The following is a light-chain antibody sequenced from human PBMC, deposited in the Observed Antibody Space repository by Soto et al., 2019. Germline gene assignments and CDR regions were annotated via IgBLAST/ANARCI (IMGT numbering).Light chain of an antibody. J-gene: IGLJ1*01. CDR2: GNT. Sequence: QYLRTHPSTVAWATGERVTISCAGSSSNIGAAYDVHWYQHLPGTAPKLLIYGNTNRPSGVPDRFSGSKSGTSASLAITGLQTEDEADYYCQSYDGSLSGYVFGTGTKVTVL. CDR3: QSYDGSLSGYV. V-gene: IGLV1-40*01. CDR1: SSNIGAAYD.